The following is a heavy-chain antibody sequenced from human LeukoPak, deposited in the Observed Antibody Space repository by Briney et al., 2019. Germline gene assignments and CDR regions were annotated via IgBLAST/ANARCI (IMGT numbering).Heavy chain of an antibody. CDR2: ISSSRSYI. V-gene: IGHV3-21*01. Sequence: GGSLRLSCAASGFTFSSYSMNWVRQAPGKGLEGVSSISSSRSYIYYADSVKGRFTISRDNAKNSLYLQMNSLRAEDTAVYYCARSNHDSSGRYNWFDPWGQGTLVTVSS. D-gene: IGHD3-22*01. J-gene: IGHJ5*02. CDR3: ARSNHDSSGRYNWFDP. CDR1: GFTFSSYS.